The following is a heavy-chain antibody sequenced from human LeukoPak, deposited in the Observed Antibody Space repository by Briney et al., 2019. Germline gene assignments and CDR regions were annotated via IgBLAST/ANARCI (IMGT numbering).Heavy chain of an antibody. CDR2: ISYHARDQ. CDR3: AAQLCSGGVCYLDY. D-gene: IGHD2-8*02. V-gene: IGHV3-30*04. Sequence: GGSLRLSCAASGFTFSSYAMHWVRQAPGKGLEWVTVISYHARDQFYADSVKGRFTVSRDNSKNTLYLQMNSLRAEDSAVYYCAAQLCSGGVCYLDYWGQGTLVTVSS. CDR1: GFTFSSYA. J-gene: IGHJ4*02.